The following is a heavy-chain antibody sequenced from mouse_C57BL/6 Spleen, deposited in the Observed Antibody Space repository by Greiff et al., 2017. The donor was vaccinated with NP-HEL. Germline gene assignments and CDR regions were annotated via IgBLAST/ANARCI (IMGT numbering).Heavy chain of an antibody. CDR1: GYTFTSYW. D-gene: IGHD1-1*01. J-gene: IGHJ1*03. Sequence: QVQLQQPGAELVKPGASVKLSCKASGYTFTSYWMQWVKQRPGQGLEWIGEIDPSDSYTNYNQKFKGKATLTVDTSSSTAYMQLSSLTSEDSAVYYCARSIYYYGSSYGWYFDVWGTGTTVTVSS. CDR2: IDPSDSYT. V-gene: IGHV1-50*01. CDR3: ARSIYYYGSSYGWYFDV.